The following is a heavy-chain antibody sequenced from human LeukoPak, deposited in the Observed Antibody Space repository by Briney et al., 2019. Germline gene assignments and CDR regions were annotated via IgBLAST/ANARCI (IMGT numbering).Heavy chain of an antibody. J-gene: IGHJ4*02. CDR1: GYTFTDYY. CDR3: ARANFFYCSSSTCLFDY. Sequence: GSVKDSCKASGYTFTDYYMHWVRQAPGQGFEWMGWINPNDGDKNYAQTFKGRVTMTRDTSISTAHMEVRRLRSDDTAVYYCARANFFYCSSSTCLFDYWGQGTLVTVSS. V-gene: IGHV1-2*02. D-gene: IGHD2-2*01. CDR2: INPNDGDK.